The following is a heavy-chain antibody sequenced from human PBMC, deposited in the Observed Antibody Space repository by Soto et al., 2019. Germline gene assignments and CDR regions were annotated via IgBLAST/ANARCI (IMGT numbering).Heavy chain of an antibody. J-gene: IGHJ4*02. CDR1: GGSISSSSYY. Sequence: SETLSLTCTVSGGSISSSSYYWGWIRQPPGKGLEWIGSIYYSGSSYYNPSLKSRVTMSVDTSKNQFSLKLSSVTAADTAMYYCARLGDYGGTDYWGQGTLVTVSS. CDR3: ARLGDYGGTDY. V-gene: IGHV4-39*01. D-gene: IGHD4-17*01. CDR2: IYYSGSS.